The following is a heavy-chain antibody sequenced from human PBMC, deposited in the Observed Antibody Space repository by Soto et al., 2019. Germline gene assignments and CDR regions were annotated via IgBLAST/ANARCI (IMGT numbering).Heavy chain of an antibody. CDR3: ARVISPMAPSDY. V-gene: IGHV4-4*02. J-gene: IGHJ4*02. Sequence: PSETLSLTCAVSGGSISSGNCWSWVRQPPGKGLEWIREIYHSGRTNYKPSLKSRVTISVDKSKTQFSLRLSSVTAADTAVYYCARVISPMAPSDYWGQGTLVTVSS. CDR2: IYHSGRT. CDR1: GGSISSGNC.